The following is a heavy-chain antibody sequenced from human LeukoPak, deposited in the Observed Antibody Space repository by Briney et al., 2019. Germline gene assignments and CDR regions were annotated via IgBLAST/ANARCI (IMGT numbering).Heavy chain of an antibody. V-gene: IGHV3-23*01. CDR3: AKSATTVNSNFEY. D-gene: IGHD4-17*01. Sequence: PGGSLRLSCAASGFTFSSHGMSWVRQAPGKGLEWVSGISGSGGGTFYADSVRGRFTISRDNSKNTVFLQMNSLRAEDTAVYYCAKSATTVNSNFEYWGQGTLVTVSS. J-gene: IGHJ4*02. CDR2: ISGSGGGT. CDR1: GFTFSSHG.